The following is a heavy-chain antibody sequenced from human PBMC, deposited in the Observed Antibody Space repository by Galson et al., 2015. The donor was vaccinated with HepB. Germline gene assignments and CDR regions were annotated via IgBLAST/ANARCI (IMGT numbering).Heavy chain of an antibody. CDR2: IYYSGST. J-gene: IGHJ4*02. Sequence: SETLSLTCTVSGGSISSYYWSWIRQPPGKGLEWIGYIYYSGSTNYSPSLKSRVTISVDTSKNQFSLKLSSVTAADTAVYYCARAYSSSAPFWYWGQGTLATVSS. V-gene: IGHV4-59*01. CDR1: GGSISSYY. CDR3: ARAYSSSAPFWY. D-gene: IGHD6-6*01.